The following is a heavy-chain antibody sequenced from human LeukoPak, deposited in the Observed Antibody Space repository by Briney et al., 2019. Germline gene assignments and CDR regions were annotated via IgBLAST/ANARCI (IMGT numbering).Heavy chain of an antibody. CDR3: AREVFRWRITMVRGVSPSFDI. CDR2: INHSGST. V-gene: IGHV4-34*01. Sequence: SETLSLTCAVYGGSFSGYYWSWIRQPPGKGLEWIGEINHSGSTNYNPSLKSRVTISVDTSKNQFPLKLSSVTAADTAVYYSAREVFRWRITMVRGVSPSFDIWGQGTMVTVSS. D-gene: IGHD3-10*01. CDR1: GGSFSGYY. J-gene: IGHJ3*02.